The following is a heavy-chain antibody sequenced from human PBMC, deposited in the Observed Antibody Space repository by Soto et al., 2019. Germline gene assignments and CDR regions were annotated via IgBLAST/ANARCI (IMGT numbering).Heavy chain of an antibody. D-gene: IGHD6-6*01. J-gene: IGHJ6*02. CDR2: IYPGDSDT. Sequence: GESLKISWQGSGYSFASYWIGCVRHMPGKDLEWMGIIYPGDSDTRYSPSFQGQVTISADKSLRTAYLQWTSLKASDTALYYCARTRSFTLGFYYDGMDVWGQGTTVTVSS. CDR1: GYSFASYW. CDR3: ARTRSFTLGFYYDGMDV. V-gene: IGHV5-51*01.